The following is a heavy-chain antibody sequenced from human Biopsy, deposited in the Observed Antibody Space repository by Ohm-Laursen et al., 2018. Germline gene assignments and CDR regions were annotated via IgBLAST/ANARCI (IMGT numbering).Heavy chain of an antibody. Sequence: SVKVSCKASGGTFSSSAITWVRQATGQGLEWMGWMNPDSGNTGYAQNFQGRVTMTRNTSISTAYMELSSLRSEDTAVYFCARADPPLFYYGSGSSNWFDPWGQGTLVTVSS. CDR1: GGTFSSSA. CDR2: MNPDSGNT. J-gene: IGHJ5*02. D-gene: IGHD3-10*01. V-gene: IGHV1-8*02. CDR3: ARADPPLFYYGSGSSNWFDP.